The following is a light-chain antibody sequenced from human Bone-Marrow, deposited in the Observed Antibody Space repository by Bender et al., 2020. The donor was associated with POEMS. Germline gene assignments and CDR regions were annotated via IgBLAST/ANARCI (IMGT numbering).Light chain of an antibody. CDR3: YSRETTGYNRWV. V-gene: IGLV3-19*01. J-gene: IGLJ3*02. Sequence: SSELTQDPAVSVPLGQTVRITCQGDSLRSYYASWCQQKPGQAPLLVIFDKNTRPSGIPDRFSGSRSGNTASLTITGAQAEDEADYYCYSRETTGYNRWVFGGGTKLTVL. CDR1: SLRSYY. CDR2: DKN.